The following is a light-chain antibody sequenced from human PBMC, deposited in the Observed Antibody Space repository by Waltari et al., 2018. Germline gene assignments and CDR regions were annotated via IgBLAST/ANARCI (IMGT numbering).Light chain of an antibody. CDR1: QSVRSN. Sequence: ELVMTQSPATLSVSPGEGATLSCRASQSVRSNLAGYQQKPGQAPRLLIYGASTRATGIPARFNGGGSGTEFTLTISSLQSGDFATYYCQQYDNWPGTFGQGTKVEIK. J-gene: IGKJ1*01. CDR3: QQYDNWPGT. CDR2: GAS. V-gene: IGKV3-15*01.